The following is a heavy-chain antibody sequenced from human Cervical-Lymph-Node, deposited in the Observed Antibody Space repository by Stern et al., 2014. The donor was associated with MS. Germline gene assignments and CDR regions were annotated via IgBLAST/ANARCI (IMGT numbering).Heavy chain of an antibody. CDR3: ARGVTYCGGDCYGWYFDL. J-gene: IGHJ2*01. CDR2: IRCNGGST. Sequence: EVQLVESGGGLVQPGGSLRLSCAASGFTFSSYAMHWVRQAPGKGLEYVSVIRCNGGSTYYANSVKGRFTISRDNSKNTLYLHMGSLRVEDMAVYYCARGVTYCGGDCYGWYFDLWGRGTLVTVSS. CDR1: GFTFSSYA. V-gene: IGHV3-64*01. D-gene: IGHD2-21*02.